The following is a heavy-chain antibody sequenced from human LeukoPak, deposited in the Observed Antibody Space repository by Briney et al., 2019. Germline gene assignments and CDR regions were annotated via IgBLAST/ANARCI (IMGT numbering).Heavy chain of an antibody. CDR2: ISSSSSYI. V-gene: IGHV3-21*01. CDR3: ARECSSTSCYN. J-gene: IGHJ4*02. CDR1: GFTFSSYS. D-gene: IGHD2-2*01. Sequence: GGSLRLSCAASGFTFSSYSMNWVRQAPGKGLEWVSSISSSSSYIYYADSVKGRFTISRDNAKNSLYLQMNSLRAVDTAVYYCARECSSTSCYNWGQGTLVTVSS.